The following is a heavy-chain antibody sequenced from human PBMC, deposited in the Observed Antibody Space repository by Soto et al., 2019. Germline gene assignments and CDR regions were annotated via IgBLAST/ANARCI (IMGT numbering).Heavy chain of an antibody. Sequence: QVQLVQSGAELKKPGASVKVSCRASGYTFTGYGISWVRQAPGQGLEWMGWISGYSGNTKFAERLQGRVTMTTDTSTSTAYMELRSLTSDDXXVXXXXXXXXXXXXXXXXXXXXXXXXXXXXXXXXWGQGTAVT. J-gene: IGHJ6*02. CDR3: XXXXXXXXXXXXXXXXXXXXXXXXXXXXX. CDR2: ISGYSGNT. CDR1: GYTFTGYG. V-gene: IGHV1-18*01.